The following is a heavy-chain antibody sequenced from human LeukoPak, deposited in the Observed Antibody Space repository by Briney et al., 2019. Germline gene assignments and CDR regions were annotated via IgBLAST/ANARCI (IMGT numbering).Heavy chain of an antibody. Sequence: PGGSLRLSCAASGFTFSDYYMSWIRQAPGKGLEWVSYISSSGSTIYYADSVKGRFTISRDNAKNSLYLQMNSLRAEDTAVYYCARAHRIAAAGTLPYYYGMDVWGQGTTVTVSS. CDR1: GFTFSDYY. J-gene: IGHJ6*02. D-gene: IGHD6-13*01. CDR2: ISSSGSTI. CDR3: ARAHRIAAAGTLPYYYGMDV. V-gene: IGHV3-11*01.